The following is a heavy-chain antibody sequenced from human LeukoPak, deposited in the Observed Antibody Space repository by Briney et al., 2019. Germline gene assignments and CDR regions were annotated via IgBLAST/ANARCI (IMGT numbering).Heavy chain of an antibody. D-gene: IGHD3-22*01. V-gene: IGHV4-59*11. CDR3: ARLLDNDSSGDPDTFDM. J-gene: IGHJ3*02. CDR1: GGSMSSHY. Sequence: PSETLSLTCTVSGGSMSSHYWSWIRQPPGRGLEWIGYIYYSGKTYYNPSLQSRVTISVDTSKNLFSLKVTSVTAADTAVYYCARLLDNDSSGDPDTFDMWGQGTVGTVSS. CDR2: IYYSGKT.